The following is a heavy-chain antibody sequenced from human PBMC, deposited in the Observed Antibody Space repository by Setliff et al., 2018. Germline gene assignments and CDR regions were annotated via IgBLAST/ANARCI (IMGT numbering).Heavy chain of an antibody. CDR3: ARVTMIVLSRRAFDI. CDR1: GDYISSQY. CDR2: ISNRGST. Sequence: PSETLSLTCTVSGDYISSQYWSWIRQPPGKGLEWIGYISNRGSTDYNPSLKSRVTISEXXXRSQFSLXXTXXTAADTAVYYCARVTMIVLSRRAFDIWGQGTMVTVSS. V-gene: IGHV4-59*11. D-gene: IGHD3-22*01. J-gene: IGHJ3*02.